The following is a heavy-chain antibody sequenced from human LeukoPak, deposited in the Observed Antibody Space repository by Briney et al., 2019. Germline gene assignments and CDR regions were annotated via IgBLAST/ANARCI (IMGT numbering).Heavy chain of an antibody. CDR1: GFTFSSYG. CDR2: ISYDGSNK. D-gene: IGHD5-18*01. CDR3: AKRGYSYGCDY. J-gene: IGHJ4*02. V-gene: IGHV3-30*18. Sequence: GGSLRLSCAASGFTFSSYGMHWVRQAPGKGLEWVAVISYDGSNKYYADSVKGRFTISRDNSKNTLYLQMNSLRAEDTAVYYGAKRGYSYGCDYWGQGTLVTVSS.